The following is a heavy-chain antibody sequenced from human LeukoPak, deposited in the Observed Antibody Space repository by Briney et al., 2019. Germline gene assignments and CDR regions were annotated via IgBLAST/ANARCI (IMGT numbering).Heavy chain of an antibody. J-gene: IGHJ4*02. Sequence: ASVKVSCKASGGTFSSYAISWVRQAPGQGLEWMGRIIPILGIANYAQKFQGRVTITADKSKSTAYMELSSLRSEDTAVYYCASMEWDPVTSEKGVDYWGQGTLVTVSS. D-gene: IGHD3-3*01. CDR3: ASMEWDPVTSEKGVDY. CDR2: IIPILGIA. V-gene: IGHV1-69*04. CDR1: GGTFSSYA.